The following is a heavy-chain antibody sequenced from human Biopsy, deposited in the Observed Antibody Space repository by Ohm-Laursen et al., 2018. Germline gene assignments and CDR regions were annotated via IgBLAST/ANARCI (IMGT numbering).Heavy chain of an antibody. CDR1: GFTFTDYW. Sequence: SRRLSCAASGFTFTDYWMGWVRQAPGTGLEWVANIKQDGNEKYYVDSVMGRFTISRDNGKNSLYLQMNSLRAEDTAVYYCSRARGSGRLRYHFDYWGQGTLVTVSS. D-gene: IGHD1-26*01. V-gene: IGHV3-7*01. CDR2: IKQDGNEK. CDR3: SRARGSGRLRYHFDY. J-gene: IGHJ4*02.